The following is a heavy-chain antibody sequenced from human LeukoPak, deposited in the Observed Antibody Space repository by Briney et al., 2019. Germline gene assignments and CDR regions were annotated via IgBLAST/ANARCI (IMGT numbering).Heavy chain of an antibody. J-gene: IGHJ4*02. Sequence: TSVKVSCKASGYTFTSYGINWVRQATGQGLEWMGWMNPNSGSTGYAQKFQGRVTMTRNTSISTAYMELSSLRSEDTAVYYCARDGGGSTTVTFDYWGQGTLVTVSS. D-gene: IGHD4-17*01. CDR1: GYTFTSYG. V-gene: IGHV1-8*02. CDR2: MNPNSGST. CDR3: ARDGGGSTTVTFDY.